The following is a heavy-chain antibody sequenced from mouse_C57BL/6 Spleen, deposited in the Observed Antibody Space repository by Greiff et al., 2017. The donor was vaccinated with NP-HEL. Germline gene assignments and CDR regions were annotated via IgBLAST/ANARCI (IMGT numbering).Heavy chain of an antibody. D-gene: IGHD1-1*01. J-gene: IGHJ3*01. Sequence: LVESGPELVKPGASVKISCKASGYAFSSSWMNWVKQRPGKGLEWIGRIYPGDGDTNYNGKFKGKATLTADKSSSTAYMQLSSLTSEDSAVYFCARAITTDTWFAYWGQGTLVTVSA. CDR2: IYPGDGDT. CDR1: GYAFSSSW. V-gene: IGHV1-82*01. CDR3: ARAITTDTWFAY.